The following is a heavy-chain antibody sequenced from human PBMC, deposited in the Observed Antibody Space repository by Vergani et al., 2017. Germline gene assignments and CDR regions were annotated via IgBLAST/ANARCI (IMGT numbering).Heavy chain of an antibody. CDR2: IRSKAYGGTT. J-gene: IGHJ4*02. Sequence: EVQLVESGGGLVQPGRSLRLSCTTSGFTFGDYTMSWVRQAPGKGLEWVGFIRSKAYGGTTEYAASVKGRVTISRDDSKSIAYLQMNSPKTEDTAVYYCTRRYDYSAYYYGYWGQGTLVTVSS. CDR3: TRRYDYSAYYYGY. V-gene: IGHV3-49*04. CDR1: GFTFGDYT. D-gene: IGHD3-22*01.